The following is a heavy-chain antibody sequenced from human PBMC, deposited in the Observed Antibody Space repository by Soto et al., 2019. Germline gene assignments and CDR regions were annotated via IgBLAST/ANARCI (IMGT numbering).Heavy chain of an antibody. Sequence: QVQLQESGPGLVKPSQTLSLTCTVSGGSISSGDYYWSWIRQPPGKGLEWIGYIYYSGSTYYNPSRSCRDTLPLDTSTIHISLKPSSETAADTAVSYCARNSCGYTLYGFWGQGTLVTVSS. J-gene: IGHJ4*02. D-gene: IGHD5-18*01. CDR1: GGSISSGDYY. V-gene: IGHV4-30-4*01. CDR2: IYYSGST. CDR3: ARNSCGYTLYGF.